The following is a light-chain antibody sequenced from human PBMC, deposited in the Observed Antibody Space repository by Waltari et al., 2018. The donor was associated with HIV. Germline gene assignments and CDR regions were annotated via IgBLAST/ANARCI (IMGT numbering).Light chain of an antibody. CDR3: SSYAGPNHLL. CDR2: VVN. CDR1: SREVGAYNF. J-gene: IGLJ2*01. Sequence: QSALTQPPSASGSPGQSVTFSCTGTSREVGAYNFVSWYQQHPGKAPKLIIYVVNRRPSGVPDRFSGSKSGNTASLTVSGLQADDEADYYCSSYAGPNHLLFGGGTKLTVL. V-gene: IGLV2-8*01.